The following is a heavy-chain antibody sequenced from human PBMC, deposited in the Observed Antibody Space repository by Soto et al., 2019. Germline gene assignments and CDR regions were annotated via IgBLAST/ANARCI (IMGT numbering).Heavy chain of an antibody. Sequence: PSETLSLTCTVSGGSISSGGYYWSWIRQHPGKGLEWIGYIYDSGSTYYNPALKSRVTISVDTSKHQFSLKLSSVTAADTAVYSCARYSAYCGGDCYFVFYFWGQGTLVIVSS. CDR3: ARYSAYCGGDCYFVFYF. V-gene: IGHV4-31*03. CDR1: GGSISSGGYY. D-gene: IGHD2-21*02. J-gene: IGHJ4*02. CDR2: IYDSGST.